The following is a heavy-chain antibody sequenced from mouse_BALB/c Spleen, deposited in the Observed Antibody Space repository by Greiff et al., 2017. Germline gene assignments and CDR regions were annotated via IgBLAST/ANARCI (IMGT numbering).Heavy chain of an antibody. CDR2: ISDSGSN. Sequence: EVQLQESGPGLVKPSQSLSLTCTVTGYSITSDYAWNWIRQFPGNILEWMGYISDSGSNSYNPSLKSRISITRDTSKNQSFLQLNSVTTEDTATYYCASEGTDPFAYWGQGTLVTVSA. V-gene: IGHV3-2*02. CDR1: GYSITSDYA. D-gene: IGHD2-14*01. CDR3: ASEGTDPFAY. J-gene: IGHJ3*01.